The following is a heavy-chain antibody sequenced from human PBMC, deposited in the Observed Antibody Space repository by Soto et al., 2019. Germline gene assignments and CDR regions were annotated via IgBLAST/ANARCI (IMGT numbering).Heavy chain of an antibody. Sequence: QVQLQESGPGLVKPSQTLSLTCNVSGGSFSSGAFYWSWIRQPPGKGLEWIGYIYNSGSTDYNPYRETRLTTSVDTSISRCAPKLDSTTAADTAIYYGARGSTHRGDDAFDVWGQGTMVTVSS. V-gene: IGHV4-30-4*01. J-gene: IGHJ3*01. CDR2: IYNSGST. D-gene: IGHD3-10*01. CDR1: GGSFSSGAFY. CDR3: ARGSTHRGDDAFDV.